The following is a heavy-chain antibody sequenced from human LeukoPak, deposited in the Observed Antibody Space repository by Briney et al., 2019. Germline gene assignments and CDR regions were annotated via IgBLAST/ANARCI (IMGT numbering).Heavy chain of an antibody. CDR1: AGSVSNGNYY. CDR3: ARVLRSSGSPDY. CDR2: IYYTGTT. D-gene: IGHD3-22*01. J-gene: IGHJ4*02. V-gene: IGHV4-61*01. Sequence: SETLSLTCTVSAGSVSNGNYYWSWLRQPPGKALEWIGYIYYTGTTYYIPSLEGRVTISVDTSKNQFSVKLNSVTAADTAVYYCARVLRSSGSPDYWGQGTLVTVSS.